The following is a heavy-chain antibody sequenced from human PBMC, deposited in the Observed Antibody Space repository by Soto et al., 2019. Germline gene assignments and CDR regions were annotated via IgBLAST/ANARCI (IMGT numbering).Heavy chain of an antibody. V-gene: IGHV2-26*01. J-gene: IGHJ5*02. CDR2: IDSSCEK. Sequence: QVTLKESGPVLVKPTETLTLRCTVSGLSITDSEMGVSWIRQPPGQPLEWLAHIDSSCEKSYRTFLKSRLAISKDPSKSQIVLTMTNMDPADTATYYCARRHLAVAVSPWFDPWGQGIPVTVSS. D-gene: IGHD6-19*01. CDR1: GLSITDSEMG. CDR3: ARRHLAVAVSPWFDP.